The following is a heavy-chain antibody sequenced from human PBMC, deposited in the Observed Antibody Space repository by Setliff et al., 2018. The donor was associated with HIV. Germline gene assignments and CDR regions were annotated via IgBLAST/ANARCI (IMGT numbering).Heavy chain of an antibody. Sequence: GASVKVSCKASGGTFSSYTISWVRQAPGQGLEWMGGIIPIFGTANFAQKFQGRVTITTDESTSTAYMELSSLRSEDTAMYYCARPPLLNYYDSSGYSHDAFDIWGQVTMVTVSS. D-gene: IGHD3-22*01. CDR3: ARPPLLNYYDSSGYSHDAFDI. J-gene: IGHJ3*02. CDR1: GGTFSSYT. CDR2: IIPIFGTA. V-gene: IGHV1-69*05.